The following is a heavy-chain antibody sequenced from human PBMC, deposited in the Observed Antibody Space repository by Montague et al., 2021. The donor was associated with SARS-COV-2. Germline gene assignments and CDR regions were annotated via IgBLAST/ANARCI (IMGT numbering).Heavy chain of an antibody. J-gene: IGHJ4*02. V-gene: IGHV4-34*01. D-gene: IGHD3-3*01. CDR1: GGSLSGHS. CDR3: ARGGLAGGNYDIWSFSYTSPLDY. CDR2: IGHTGSF. Sequence: SETLSLTCAVYGGSLSGHSWSWVRQAPEKGLEWMGDIGHTGSFKYNPSLKSRVTMSIDAAKNQFSLRMTSVTAADTSIYYCARGGLAGGNYDIWSFSYTSPLDYWGQGTLVTVSS.